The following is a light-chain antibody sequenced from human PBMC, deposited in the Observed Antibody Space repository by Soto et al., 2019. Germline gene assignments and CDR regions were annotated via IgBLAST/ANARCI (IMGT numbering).Light chain of an antibody. CDR1: SSNIGAGYD. CDR3: QSYDGSLSGSV. CDR2: GNN. V-gene: IGLV1-40*01. Sequence: QSVLTQPPSVSGAPGQRITISCTGSSSNIGAGYDVQWYQQLPGTAPKLLIYGNNNRPSGVPDRFSGSKSGTSASLAITGLQAEDEADYYCQSYDGSLSGSVFGGGTKLTVL. J-gene: IGLJ3*02.